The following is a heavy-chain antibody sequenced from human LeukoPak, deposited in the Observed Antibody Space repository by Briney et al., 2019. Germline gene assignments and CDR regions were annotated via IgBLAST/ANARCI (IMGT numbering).Heavy chain of an antibody. CDR1: GGSISSFY. D-gene: IGHD3-3*01. CDR3: ARGLANYDFWSGYYALYYFDY. J-gene: IGHJ4*02. Sequence: PSETLSLTCTVSGGSISSFYWSWIRQPPGKGLEWIGYIYYSGSTNYNPSLKSRVTISVDTSKNQFSLKLSSVTAADTAVYYCARGLANYDFWSGYYALYYFDYWGQGTLVTVSS. CDR2: IYYSGST. V-gene: IGHV4-59*01.